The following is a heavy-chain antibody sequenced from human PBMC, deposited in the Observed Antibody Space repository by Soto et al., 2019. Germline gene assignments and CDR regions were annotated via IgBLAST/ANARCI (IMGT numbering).Heavy chain of an antibody. Sequence: QVQLVQSGAEVKKPGSSVKVSCKAPGGTFKNNGISWVRQAPGQGLEVMGGIIPVFGTTNYAQKFQGRLTLTADDSTSTDYMELSSLRSEDTAVYYCARENGVAVGTILYYFDYWGKGTLVTVSS. CDR2: IIPVFGTT. J-gene: IGHJ4*02. D-gene: IGHD5-12*01. CDR1: GGTFKNNG. V-gene: IGHV1-69*01. CDR3: ARENGVAVGTILYYFDY.